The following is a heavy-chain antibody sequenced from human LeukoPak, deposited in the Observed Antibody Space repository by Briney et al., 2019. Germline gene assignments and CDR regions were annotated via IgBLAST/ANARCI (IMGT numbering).Heavy chain of an antibody. D-gene: IGHD3-22*01. CDR1: GFTFSSYE. J-gene: IGHJ4*02. Sequence: GGSLRLSCAASGFTFSSYEMNWVRQAPGKGLEWVSYISSSGSTIYYADSVKGRFTISRDNAKNSLYLQMNSLRAEDTAVYYCARVSQNAYDSSGYYLYFDYWGQGTLVTVSS. CDR3: ARVSQNAYDSSGYYLYFDY. CDR2: ISSSGSTI. V-gene: IGHV3-48*03.